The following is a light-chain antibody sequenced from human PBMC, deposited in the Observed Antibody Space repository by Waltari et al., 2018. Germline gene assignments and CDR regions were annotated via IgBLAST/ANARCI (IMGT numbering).Light chain of an antibody. J-gene: IGLJ2*01. CDR3: YSTDSTGNHGV. V-gene: IGLV3-10*01. Sequence: SYELTQPPSVSVSPGQTARITCPGDALPTKYANWYQQKSGQAPVLGISEYNQRPSGIPERVSGSSSGTVATLTISGAQVEDEADYYCYSTDSTGNHGVFGGGTKLTVL. CDR2: EYN. CDR1: ALPTKY.